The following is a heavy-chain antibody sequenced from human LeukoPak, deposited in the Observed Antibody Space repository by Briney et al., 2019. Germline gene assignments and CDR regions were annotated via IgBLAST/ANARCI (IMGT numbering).Heavy chain of an antibody. J-gene: IGHJ6*03. CDR3: ARAVGSGSFQTYYYYMDV. CDR1: GGSFSGYY. Sequence: SVTLSLTCAVYGGSFSGYYWSWIRQPPGKGLEWIGEINHSGSTNYNPSLKSRVTISVDTSKNQFSLKLSSVTAADTAVYYCARAVGSGSFQTYYYYMDVWGKGTTVTISS. V-gene: IGHV4-34*01. D-gene: IGHD3-10*01. CDR2: INHSGST.